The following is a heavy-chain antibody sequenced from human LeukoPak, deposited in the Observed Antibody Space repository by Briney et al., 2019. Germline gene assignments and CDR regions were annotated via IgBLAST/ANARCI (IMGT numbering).Heavy chain of an antibody. D-gene: IGHD2-2*01. CDR1: GFTFSSYA. J-gene: IGHJ4*02. CDR2: ISGSGGST. Sequence: GGSLTLSCAASGFTFSSYAMSWGRQAPGKGLEWVSAISGSGGSTYYADSVKGRFTISRDNSKNTLYLQMNRLRAEDTAVYYCAKDFKSTPTIDLYYFDSWGQGTLVTVSS. CDR3: AKDFKSTPTIDLYYFDS. V-gene: IGHV3-23*01.